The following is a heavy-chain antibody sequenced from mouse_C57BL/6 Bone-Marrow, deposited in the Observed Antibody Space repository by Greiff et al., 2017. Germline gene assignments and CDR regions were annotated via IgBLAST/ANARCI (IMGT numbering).Heavy chain of an antibody. CDR1: GYTFTEYT. V-gene: IGHV1-62-2*01. J-gene: IGHJ1*03. Sequence: VKLVESGAELVKPGASVTLSCKASGYTFTEYTIHWVKQRSGQGLEWIGWFYPGSGSIKYNEKFKDKATLTADKSSSTVYMELSRLTSEDSAVYFCARHERVTTVPATGYFDVWGTGTTVTVSS. D-gene: IGHD1-1*01. CDR3: ARHERVTTVPATGYFDV. CDR2: FYPGSGSI.